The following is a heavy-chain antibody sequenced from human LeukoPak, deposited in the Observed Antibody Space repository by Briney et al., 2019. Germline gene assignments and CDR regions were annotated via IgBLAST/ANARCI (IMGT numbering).Heavy chain of an antibody. CDR3: ARDQGYCSSTSCYASNWFDP. CDR1: GYTFTSYG. J-gene: IGHJ5*02. V-gene: IGHV1-18*01. D-gene: IGHD2-2*01. CDR2: ISAYNGNT. Sequence: ASVKVSCKASGYTFTSYGISWVRQAPGQGLEWMGWISAYNGNTNYAQKFQGRVTMTRDTSTSTVYMELSSLRSDDTAVYYCARDQGYCSSTSCYASNWFDPWGQGTLVTVSS.